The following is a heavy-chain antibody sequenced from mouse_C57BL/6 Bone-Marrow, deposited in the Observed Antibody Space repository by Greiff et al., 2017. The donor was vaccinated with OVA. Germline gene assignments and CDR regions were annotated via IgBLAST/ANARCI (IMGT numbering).Heavy chain of an antibody. CDR3: TSFYGSFFAY. CDR2: IDPETGGT. Sequence: QVQLQQSGAELVRPGASVTLSCKASGYTFTDYEMHWVKQTPVHGLEWIGAIDPETGGTAYNQKFKGKAILTADKSSSTAYMELRSLTSEDSAVYYCTSFYGSFFAYWGQGTLVTVSA. D-gene: IGHD1-1*01. J-gene: IGHJ3*01. CDR1: GYTFTDYE. V-gene: IGHV1-15*01.